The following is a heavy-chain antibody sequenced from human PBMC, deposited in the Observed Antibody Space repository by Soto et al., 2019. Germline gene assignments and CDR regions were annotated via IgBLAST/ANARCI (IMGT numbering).Heavy chain of an antibody. CDR1: GGSISSGGYY. CDR2: IYYSGST. CDR3: ARARAYDYVWGSYRNVEPYYYGMDV. J-gene: IGHJ6*02. V-gene: IGHV4-31*03. D-gene: IGHD3-16*02. Sequence: PSETLSLTCTVSGGSISSGGYYWSCIRQHPGKGLEWIGYIYYSGSTYYNPSLKSRVTISVDTSKNQFSLKLSSVTAADTAVYYCARARAYDYVWGSYRNVEPYYYGMDVWGQGTTVTVSS.